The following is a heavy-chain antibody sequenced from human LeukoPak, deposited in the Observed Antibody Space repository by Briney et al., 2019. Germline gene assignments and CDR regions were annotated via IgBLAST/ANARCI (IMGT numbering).Heavy chain of an antibody. CDR2: IKEDGNEK. CDR3: AKLPTTFKVFDY. Sequence: PGGSLRLSCAASGFTFSNNWMSWIRQAPGKGLEWVANIKEDGNEKYYVDSVKGRFIISRDNSKNTLYLQMTSLRAEDTAVYYCAKLPTTFKVFDYWGQGTLVTVSS. D-gene: IGHD3-16*01. J-gene: IGHJ4*02. V-gene: IGHV3-7*03. CDR1: GFTFSNNW.